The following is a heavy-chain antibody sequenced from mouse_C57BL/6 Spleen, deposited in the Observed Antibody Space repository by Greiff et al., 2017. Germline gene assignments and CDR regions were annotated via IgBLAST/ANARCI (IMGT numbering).Heavy chain of an antibody. D-gene: IGHD3-3*01. CDR3: ARGDVYFDS. J-gene: IGHJ2*01. Sequence: VQLQQSGAELVRPGTSVKVSCKASGYAFTNYLIEWVKQRPGQGLEWIGVINPGSGGTNYNEKFKGKATLTADKSSSTAYMQLSSLTSEDSAVYFWARGDVYFDSWGQGTTLTVSS. CDR2: INPGSGGT. CDR1: GYAFTNYL. V-gene: IGHV1-54*01.